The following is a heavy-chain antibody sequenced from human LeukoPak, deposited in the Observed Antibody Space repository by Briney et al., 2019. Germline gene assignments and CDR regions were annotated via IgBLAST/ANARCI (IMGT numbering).Heavy chain of an antibody. Sequence: GGSLRLSCAASGFTFSSYSMNWVRQAPGKGLEWVSSISSSSSYIYYAGSVKGRFTISRDNAKNSLYLQMNSLRAEDTAVYYCARLGLGYCSGGSCYSIDYWGQGTLVTVSS. J-gene: IGHJ4*02. V-gene: IGHV3-21*01. CDR1: GFTFSSYS. CDR3: ARLGLGYCSGGSCYSIDY. D-gene: IGHD2-15*01. CDR2: ISSSSSYI.